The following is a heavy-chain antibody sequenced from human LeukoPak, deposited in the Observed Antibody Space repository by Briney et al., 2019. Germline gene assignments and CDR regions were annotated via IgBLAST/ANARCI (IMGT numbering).Heavy chain of an antibody. D-gene: IGHD3-3*01. V-gene: IGHV1-69*13. CDR1: GYTFTGYY. J-gene: IGHJ4*02. CDR3: ASSGEITSSLYYFDY. CDR2: IIPIFGTA. Sequence: ASVKVSCKASGYTFTGYYMHWVRQAPGQGLEWMGGIIPIFGTAKYAQKFQGRVTITADESTSTAYMELSSLRSEDTAVYYCASSGEITSSLYYFDYWGQGTLVTVSS.